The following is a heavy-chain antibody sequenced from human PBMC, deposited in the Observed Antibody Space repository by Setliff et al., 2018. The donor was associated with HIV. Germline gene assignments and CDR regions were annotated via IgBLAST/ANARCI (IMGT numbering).Heavy chain of an antibody. J-gene: IGHJ3*02. CDR3: ASGSPFDGFDM. CDR1: YGSISGHY. Sequence: SETLSLTCTVSYGSISGHYWTWIRQPPGKGLEWIGYIHHSGGTQYNPSLMSRLAMSIDTSKSHFSLRLKSVTAADTALYYCASGSPFDGFDMWGQGTMVTVSS. D-gene: IGHD1-26*01. CDR2: IHHSGGT. V-gene: IGHV4-59*11.